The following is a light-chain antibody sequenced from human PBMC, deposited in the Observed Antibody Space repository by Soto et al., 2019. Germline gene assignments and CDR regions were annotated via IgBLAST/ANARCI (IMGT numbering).Light chain of an antibody. CDR2: AAS. CDR1: QGISSY. CDR3: QQYYSYTWT. J-gene: IGKJ1*01. Sequence: AIRITHSPSSLSASTGDRVTITCRASQGISSYLAWYQQKPGKAPKLLIYAASTLQSGVPSRFSGSGSGTDFTLTISCLQSEDFATYYCQQYYSYTWTFGQGTKV. V-gene: IGKV1-8*01.